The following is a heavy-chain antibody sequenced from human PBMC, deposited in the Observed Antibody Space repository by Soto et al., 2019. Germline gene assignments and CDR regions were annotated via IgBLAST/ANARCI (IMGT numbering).Heavy chain of an antibody. Sequence: EVPLVESGGGLVQPGGSLKLSFAASGFAFSGSAMHWVRQASGRGLEWIGRIRSKANSYTTAYAASLKGRFTVSRDDSKNTAYLHVNSLKTEDTAVYYCTRLGGWDAFDFWGQGTMVTVSS. D-gene: IGHD3-3*01. V-gene: IGHV3-73*01. J-gene: IGHJ3*01. CDR2: IRSKANSYTT. CDR1: GFAFSGSA. CDR3: TRLGGWDAFDF.